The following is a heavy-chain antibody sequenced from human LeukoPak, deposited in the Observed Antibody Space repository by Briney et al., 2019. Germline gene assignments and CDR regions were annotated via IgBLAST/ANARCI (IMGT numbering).Heavy chain of an antibody. CDR1: GGSVSSCSHC. Sequence: SETLSLTCTVSGGSVSSCSHCWGWVRQPPGKGLEWIGSIYFSGTSYYNPSLTSRVTSSEDTSKNQFSLKLSSVTAADTAVYYCARGRIVVANTGAFDIWGQGTMVPVSS. CDR2: IYFSGTS. V-gene: IGHV4-39*01. D-gene: IGHD3-22*01. J-gene: IGHJ3*02. CDR3: ARGRIVVANTGAFDI.